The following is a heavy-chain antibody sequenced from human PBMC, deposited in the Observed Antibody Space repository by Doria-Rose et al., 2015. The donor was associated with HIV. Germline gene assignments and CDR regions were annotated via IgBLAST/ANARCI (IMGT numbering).Heavy chain of an antibody. Sequence: WVAVISYDGTNQYYSDSVKGRFTISRDNSKFTLYLQMNNLRAEDTAVYYCARDWDDYGDFDYWGQGTLVIVSS. CDR3: ARDWDDYGDFDY. CDR2: ISYDGTNQ. J-gene: IGHJ4*02. D-gene: IGHD4-17*01. V-gene: IGHV3-30*03.